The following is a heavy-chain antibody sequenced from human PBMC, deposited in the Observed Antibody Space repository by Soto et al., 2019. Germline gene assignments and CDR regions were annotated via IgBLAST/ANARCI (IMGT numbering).Heavy chain of an antibody. CDR3: AKGRDILVVPAAHCDS. V-gene: IGHV3-23*01. D-gene: IGHD2-2*01. CDR2: ISGSGGST. Sequence: GGSLRLSCAASGFTFSSYAMSWVRQAPGKGLEWVSAISGSGGSTYYADSVKGRFTIFRDNSKNTLYLQMNSLRAEDTAVHYCAKGRDILVVPAAHCDSWGQGTLVTFSS. CDR1: GFTFSSYA. J-gene: IGHJ4*02.